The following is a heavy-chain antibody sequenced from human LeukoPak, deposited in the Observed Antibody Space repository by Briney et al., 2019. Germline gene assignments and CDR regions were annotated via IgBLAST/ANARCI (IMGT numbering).Heavy chain of an antibody. CDR1: GFTVSSNY. J-gene: IGHJ6*02. CDR2: IYSGGST. V-gene: IGHV3-66*01. CDR3: ARDLVRYYGMDV. Sequence: GGSMRLSCAASGFTVSSNYMSWVRQAPGEGLEWVSVIYSGGSTYYADSVKGRFTISRDNSKNTLYLQMNSLRAEDTAVYYCARDLVRYYGMDVWGQGTTVTVSS. D-gene: IGHD3-10*01.